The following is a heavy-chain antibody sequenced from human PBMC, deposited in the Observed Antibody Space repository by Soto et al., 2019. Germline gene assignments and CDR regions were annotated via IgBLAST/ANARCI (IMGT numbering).Heavy chain of an antibody. CDR2: ISSTTNYI. J-gene: IGHJ4*02. CDR3: ARESEDLTANFDY. Sequence: GGNPRLSCPASGFTFTRHSMNRFRQAPGKELEWISSISSTTNYIYYGDSMKGRFTISRNSAKNSLFLERNSLRAEDTAVYYCARESEDLTANFDYWGQGTLVTVSS. CDR1: GFTFTRHS. V-gene: IGHV3-21*06.